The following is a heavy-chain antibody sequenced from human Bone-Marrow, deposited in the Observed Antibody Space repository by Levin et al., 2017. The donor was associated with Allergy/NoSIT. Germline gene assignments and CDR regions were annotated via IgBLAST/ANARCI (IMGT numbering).Heavy chain of an antibody. CDR3: ARGIIGDVRVAHKEAFDI. J-gene: IGHJ3*02. V-gene: IGHV3-21*01. CDR1: GFTFSSYS. Sequence: ETLSLTCAASGFTFSSYSMNWVRQAPGKGLEWVSSISSSGTDMYNADSVKGRFTISRDNAKNSLNLQMSSLRAEDTAVYYCARGIIGDVRVAHKEAFDIWGQGTMVTVSS. D-gene: IGHD2/OR15-2a*01. CDR2: ISSSGTDM.